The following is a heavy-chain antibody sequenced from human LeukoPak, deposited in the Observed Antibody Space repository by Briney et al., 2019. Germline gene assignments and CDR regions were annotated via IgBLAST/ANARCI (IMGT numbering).Heavy chain of an antibody. Sequence: SETLSLTCTVSGGSISSSSYYWGWIRQPPGKGLEWMGSIYYSGSTYYNPSLKSRVTISVDTSKNQFSLKLSSVTAADTAVYYCARDSYYDSSGYYPYFDYWGQGTLVTVSS. D-gene: IGHD3-22*01. CDR3: ARDSYYDSSGYYPYFDY. V-gene: IGHV4-39*07. J-gene: IGHJ4*02. CDR1: GGSISSSSYY. CDR2: IYYSGST.